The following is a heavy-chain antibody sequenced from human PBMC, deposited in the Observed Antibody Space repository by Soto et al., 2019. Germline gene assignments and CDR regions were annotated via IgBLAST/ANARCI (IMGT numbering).Heavy chain of an antibody. Sequence: EVQLLESGGGLVQPGGSLRLSCAAAGFTFSNYALTWVRQSPGKGLEWVSTFSGSGGSTYYADSVRGRFTISRDNSKNTLFLQMNSVRVEDTAIYYCARDWTGDTCPCLDVWGQGTTVSVSS. CDR1: GFTFSNYA. V-gene: IGHV3-23*01. J-gene: IGHJ6*02. CDR2: FSGSGGST. D-gene: IGHD3-3*01. CDR3: ARDWTGDTCPCLDV.